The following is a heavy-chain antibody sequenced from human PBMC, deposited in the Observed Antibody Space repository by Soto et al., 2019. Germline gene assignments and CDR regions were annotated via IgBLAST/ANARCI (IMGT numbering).Heavy chain of an antibody. CDR1: GYTFTGYY. V-gene: IGHV1-2*02. J-gene: IGHJ4*02. Sequence: VASVKVSCKASGYTFTGYYMHWVRQAPGQGLEWMGWINPNSGGTNYAQKFQGRVTMTRDTSISTAYMELSRLRSDDTAVYYCARASTITSCSDYWGQGTLVTVSS. CDR2: INPNSGGT. D-gene: IGHD2-2*01. CDR3: ARASTITSCSDY.